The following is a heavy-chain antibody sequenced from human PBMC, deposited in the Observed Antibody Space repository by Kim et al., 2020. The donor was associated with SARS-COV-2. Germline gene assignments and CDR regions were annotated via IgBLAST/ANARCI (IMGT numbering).Heavy chain of an antibody. V-gene: IGHV1-18*04. CDR2: ISAYNGNT. CDR1: GYTFTSYG. J-gene: IGHJ3*02. D-gene: IGHD3-22*01. Sequence: ASVKVSCKASGYTFTSYGISWVRQAPGQGLEWMGWISAYNGNTNYAQKLQGRVTMTTDTSTSTAYMELRSLRSDDTAVYYCARDDGPEAYYYDADAFDIWGQGTMVTVSS. CDR3: ARDDGPEAYYYDADAFDI.